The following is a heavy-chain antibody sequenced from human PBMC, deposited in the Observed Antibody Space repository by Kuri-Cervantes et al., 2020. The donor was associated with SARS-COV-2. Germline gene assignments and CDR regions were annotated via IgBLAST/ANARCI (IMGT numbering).Heavy chain of an antibody. Sequence: SETLSLTCAVYGGSFSGYYWSWIRQPPGKGLEWIGEINHSGSTNYNPSLKSRVTISVDTSKNQFSLKLSSVTAADTAVYYCARGAWVQSYYYYYYYMDVWGKGTTVTVSS. CDR1: GGSFSGYY. CDR3: ARGAWVQSYYYYYYYMDV. CDR2: INHSGST. V-gene: IGHV4-34*01. D-gene: IGHD5-18*01. J-gene: IGHJ6*03.